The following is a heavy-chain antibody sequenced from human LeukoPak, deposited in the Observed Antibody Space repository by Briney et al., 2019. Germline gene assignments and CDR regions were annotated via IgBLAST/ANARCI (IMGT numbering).Heavy chain of an antibody. CDR2: IRYDGSNK. CDR3: AKPRVTAIPHDAFDI. D-gene: IGHD2-21*02. CDR1: GFTFSTHG. Sequence: PGGSLRLSCAASGFTFSTHGMHWVRQAPGKGLEWVAFIRYDGSNKYYADSVKGRFTISRDNSKNTLYLQMNSLRAEDTAVYYCAKPRVTAIPHDAFDIWGQGTMVTVSS. J-gene: IGHJ3*02. V-gene: IGHV3-30*02.